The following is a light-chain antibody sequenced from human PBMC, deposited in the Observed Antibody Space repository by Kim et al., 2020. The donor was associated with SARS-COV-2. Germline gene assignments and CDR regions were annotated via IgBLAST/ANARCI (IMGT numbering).Light chain of an antibody. J-gene: IGLJ2*01. CDR3: NSRDSSGNHLL. Sequence: SSELTQDPAVSVALGQTVRITCQGDSLRTYYASWYQQKAGQAPVLVIYYKNNRPSGIPDRFSGSSSGNTASLTITGAQAEDGADYYCNSRDSSGNHLLFGGGTKVTVL. V-gene: IGLV3-19*01. CDR1: SLRTYY. CDR2: YKN.